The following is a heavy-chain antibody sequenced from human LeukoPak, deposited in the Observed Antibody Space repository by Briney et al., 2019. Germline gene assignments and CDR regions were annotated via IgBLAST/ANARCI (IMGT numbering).Heavy chain of an antibody. V-gene: IGHV3-21*01. CDR2: ISSDSKYI. CDR1: GFTFNTYS. CDR3: ARGDGGDSYYKTY. Sequence: PGGSLTLSCAASGFTFNTYSMNWVRQAPGKGLEWVSCISSDSKYIYYADSLKGRFFISRDNAKNSLYLQLNSLRVEDTAVYYCARGDGGDSYYKTYWGRGTLVTVSS. D-gene: IGHD4-11*01. J-gene: IGHJ4*02.